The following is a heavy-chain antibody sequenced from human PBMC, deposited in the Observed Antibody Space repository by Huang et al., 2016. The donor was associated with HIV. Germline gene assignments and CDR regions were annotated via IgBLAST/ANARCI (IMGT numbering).Heavy chain of an antibody. D-gene: IGHD3-16*01. CDR2: ISSDGRNK. V-gene: IGHV3-30*03. CDR1: RLTFSSYG. Sequence: AVSRLTFSSYGMYWVRQAPGKGLEWVAVISSDGRNKYSANSVKGRFTISRDNSKDTVYLQMNSLRAEDTAVYYCATERPPKFGITFGGVIQHWGQGTLVIVSS. CDR3: ATERPPKFGITFGGVIQH. J-gene: IGHJ1*01.